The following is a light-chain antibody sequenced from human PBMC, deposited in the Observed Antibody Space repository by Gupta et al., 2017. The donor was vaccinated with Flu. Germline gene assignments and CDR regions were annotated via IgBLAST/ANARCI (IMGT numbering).Light chain of an antibody. CDR3: QSADSTETYVV. Sequence: SYELTQPPSVSVSPGQTARIPCSGDALPNQFAYWYQQKPGQAPVLVVRKDSERPPGISERFSGSSSGTTVTLTISGVQAEDEADYYCQSADSTETYVVFGGGTKLTVL. V-gene: IGLV3-25*03. CDR1: ALPNQF. CDR2: KDS. J-gene: IGLJ2*01.